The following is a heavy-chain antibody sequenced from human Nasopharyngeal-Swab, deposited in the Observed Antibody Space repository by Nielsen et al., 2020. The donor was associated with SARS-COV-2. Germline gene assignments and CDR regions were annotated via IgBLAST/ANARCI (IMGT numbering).Heavy chain of an antibody. Sequence: ASVKVSCKTSCYIFTDYYIHWVRQAPGQGLEWMGRIDPNTGGTSSAQIFQGRVTMTRDTSISTVYIEVTSLTSDDTAVYYCARALSARTTFNCLGPWGQGTLVTVSS. D-gene: IGHD4-17*01. CDR2: IDPNTGGT. CDR3: ARALSARTTFNCLGP. CDR1: CYIFTDYY. J-gene: IGHJ5*02. V-gene: IGHV1-2*06.